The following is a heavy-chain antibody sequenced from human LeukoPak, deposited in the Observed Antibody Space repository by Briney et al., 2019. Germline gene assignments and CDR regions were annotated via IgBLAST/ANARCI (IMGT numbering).Heavy chain of an antibody. CDR2: ISGSGGRT. V-gene: IGHV3-23*01. D-gene: IGHD3-22*01. CDR3: AKVPSPTYYDSSGRDY. CDR1: GFTFSSYA. Sequence: GGSLRLSCAASGFTFSSYAMSWVRQAPGKGVEGVSAISGSGGRTYYADSVKGGLTISRENSKNTLYVQMNSLRAEDTAVYYCAKVPSPTYYDSSGRDYWGQGTLVTVSS. J-gene: IGHJ4*02.